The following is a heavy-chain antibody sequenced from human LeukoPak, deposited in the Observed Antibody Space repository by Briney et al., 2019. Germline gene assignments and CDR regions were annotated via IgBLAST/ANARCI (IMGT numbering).Heavy chain of an antibody. J-gene: IGHJ4*02. CDR3: ARLIGGLNDY. CDR2: IYYSGST. D-gene: IGHD2/OR15-2a*01. Sequence: PSETLSLTCTVSGGSISNYYWSWIRQPPGKGLEWMGYIYYSGSTKYNPSLKSRVTISVDTSKNQFSLKLSSVTAADTAVYYCARLIGGLNDYWGQGTLVTVSS. V-gene: IGHV4-59*01. CDR1: GGSISNYY.